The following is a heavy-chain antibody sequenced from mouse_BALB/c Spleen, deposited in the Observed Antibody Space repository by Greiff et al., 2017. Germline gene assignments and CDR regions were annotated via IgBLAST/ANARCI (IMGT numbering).Heavy chain of an antibody. J-gene: IGHJ2*01. CDR2: ISYSGST. Sequence: EVKVEESGPSLVKPSQTLSLTCSVTGDSITSGYWNWIRKFPGNKLEYMGYISYSGSTYYNPSLKSRISITRDTSKNQYYLQLNSVTTEDTATYYCARYEGYGSWYFDYWGQGTTLTVSS. CDR1: GDSITSGY. CDR3: ARYEGYGSWYFDY. V-gene: IGHV3-8*02. D-gene: IGHD1-1*01.